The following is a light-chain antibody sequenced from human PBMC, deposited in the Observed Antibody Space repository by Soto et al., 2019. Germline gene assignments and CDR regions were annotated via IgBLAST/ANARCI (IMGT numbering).Light chain of an antibody. J-gene: IGKJ1*01. CDR3: QQYGSSPT. CDR1: QSVSSSY. CDR2: GAS. V-gene: IGKV3-20*01. Sequence: EVVMRQSPATLSVSPGERATRSCRASQSVSSSYLAWYQQKPGQAPRLLIYGASSRATGIPDRFSGSGSGTDFTLTISRLEPEDFAVYYCQQYGSSPTLGQGTKGDIK.